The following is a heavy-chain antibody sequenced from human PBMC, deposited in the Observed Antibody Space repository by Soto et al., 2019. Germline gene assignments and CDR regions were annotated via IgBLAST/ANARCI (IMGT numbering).Heavy chain of an antibody. CDR1: GYTFTSYY. J-gene: IGHJ3*02. D-gene: IGHD4-17*01. CDR3: ARGGYGDYATDAFDI. Sequence: ASVKVSCKASGYTFTSYYMHWVRQAPGQGLEWMGIINPSGGSTSYAQKFQGRVTMTRDTSTSTVYMELSSLRSGDTAVYYCARGGYGDYATDAFDIWGQGTMVTVSS. CDR2: INPSGGST. V-gene: IGHV1-46*01.